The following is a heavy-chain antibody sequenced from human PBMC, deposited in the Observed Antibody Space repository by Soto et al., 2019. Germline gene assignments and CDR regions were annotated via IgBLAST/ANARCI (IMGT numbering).Heavy chain of an antibody. J-gene: IGHJ6*02. V-gene: IGHV4-59*01. CDR1: GGSIRSYY. Sequence: PSETLSLTCTVAGGSIRSYYWSWIRQPPGKRLEWIGYISYSGSTNYNSSLKSRVTISIDTSKNQFSLNLTSVTAVDTAVYYCARVRKDDIWSGYYIYYYYFGMDVWGQGTTVTVSS. CDR3: ARVRKDDIWSGYYIYYYYFGMDV. D-gene: IGHD3-3*01. CDR2: ISYSGST.